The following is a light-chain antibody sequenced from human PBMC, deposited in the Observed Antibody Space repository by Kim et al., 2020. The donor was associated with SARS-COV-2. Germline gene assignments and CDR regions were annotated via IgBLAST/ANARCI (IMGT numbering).Light chain of an antibody. Sequence: SYELAQSPPVSVSPGQTASITCSGDDLGYKYVCWYQQKPGQSPVLVIYHRNRRPSGIPERFSGSISGNTATLTISGTQAMDEADYYCQAWDRSTVVFGGGTQLTVL. J-gene: IGLJ2*01. V-gene: IGLV3-1*01. CDR2: HRN. CDR3: QAWDRSTVV. CDR1: DLGYKY.